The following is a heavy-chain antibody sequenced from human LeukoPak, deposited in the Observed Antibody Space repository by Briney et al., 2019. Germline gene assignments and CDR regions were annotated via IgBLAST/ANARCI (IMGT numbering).Heavy chain of an antibody. CDR3: ARDGPYDSSGYFDY. J-gene: IGHJ4*02. V-gene: IGHV3-48*03. D-gene: IGHD3-22*01. CDR1: GFTFSSYE. Sequence: GGSLRLSSAASGFTFSSYEMNWVRQAPGKGLEWVSYISSSGSTIYYADSVKGRFTISRDNAKNALYLQMNSLRAEDTAVYYCARDGPYDSSGYFDYWGQGTLVTVSS. CDR2: ISSSGSTI.